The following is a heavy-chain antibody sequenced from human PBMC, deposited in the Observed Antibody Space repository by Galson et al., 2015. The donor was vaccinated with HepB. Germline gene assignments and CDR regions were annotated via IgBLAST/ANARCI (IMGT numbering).Heavy chain of an antibody. CDR2: IYTSGST. CDR3: ARDRHREGSGYSLAFDI. CDR1: GGSISSYY. V-gene: IGHV4-4*07. Sequence: SETLSLTCTVSGGSISSYYWSWIRQPAGKGLEWIGRIYTSGSTNYNPSLKSRVTMSVDTSKNQFSLKLSSVTAADTAVYYCARDRHREGSGYSLAFDIWGQGTMVTVSS. J-gene: IGHJ3*02. D-gene: IGHD3-3*01.